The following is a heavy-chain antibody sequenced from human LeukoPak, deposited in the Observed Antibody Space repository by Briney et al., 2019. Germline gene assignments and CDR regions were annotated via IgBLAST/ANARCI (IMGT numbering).Heavy chain of an antibody. CDR3: ARDRGIAAATENFDY. CDR2: ISSSSSYI. V-gene: IGHV3-21*01. Sequence: PGGSLRLSCAASGFTFSSYSMNWVRQAPGKGLEWVSSISSSSSYIYYADSVKGRFTISRDNAKNSLYLQMNSPRAEDTAVYYCARDRGIAAATENFDYWGQGTLVTVSS. D-gene: IGHD6-13*01. CDR1: GFTFSSYS. J-gene: IGHJ4*02.